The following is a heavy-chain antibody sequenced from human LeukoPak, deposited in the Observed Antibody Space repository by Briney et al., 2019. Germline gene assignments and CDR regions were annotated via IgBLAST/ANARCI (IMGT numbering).Heavy chain of an antibody. CDR3: ARDVATISNWFDH. Sequence: GGSLRLSCAASGFTFSSYWMSWVRQAPGKGLEWVANINQDGSEKYYVDSVKGRFTISRDNAKNSLYLQMNSLRAEDTAVYYWARDVATISNWFDHWGQGTLVTVSS. J-gene: IGHJ5*02. V-gene: IGHV3-7*01. CDR2: INQDGSEK. D-gene: IGHD5-24*01. CDR1: GFTFSSYW.